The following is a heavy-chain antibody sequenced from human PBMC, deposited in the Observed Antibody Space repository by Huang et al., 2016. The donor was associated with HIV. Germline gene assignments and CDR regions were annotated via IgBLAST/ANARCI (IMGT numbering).Heavy chain of an antibody. CDR3: ARRFRVAATRKWFAP. J-gene: IGHJ5*02. D-gene: IGHD3-10*01. V-gene: IGHV4-34*01. Sequence: QVQLQQWGAGLLKPSETLALTCAVYGESLGTYYWAWIRRPPGKGLQWIGEVNDGGDINDNPSLESRVTISVDTSRNQVSLTLTSMTAADTATYYCARRFRVAATRKWFAPWGQGTLVIVSS. CDR1: GESLGTYY. CDR2: VNDGGDI.